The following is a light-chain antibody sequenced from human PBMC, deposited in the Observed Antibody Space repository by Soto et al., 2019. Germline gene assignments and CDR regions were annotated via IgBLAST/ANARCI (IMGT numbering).Light chain of an antibody. CDR3: SSYTSSSTYV. Sequence: QSALTQPPSGSGSHGQSVTISCTGTSSDVGSYNRVSWYQQPPGTAPKLMIYEVSNRPSGVPDRFSGSKSGNTASLTISGLQAEDEADYYCSSYTSSSTYVFGSGTKVTVL. V-gene: IGLV2-18*02. CDR2: EVS. J-gene: IGLJ1*01. CDR1: SSDVGSYNR.